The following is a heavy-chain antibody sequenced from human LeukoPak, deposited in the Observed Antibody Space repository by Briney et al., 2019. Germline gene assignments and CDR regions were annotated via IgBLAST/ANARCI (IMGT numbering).Heavy chain of an antibody. V-gene: IGHV4-34*01. Sequence: SETLSLTCAVYGGSFSGYYWSWIRQPSGKGLEWIGEIYHSGSTNYNPSLKSRVTISVDTSKNQFSLKLSSVTAADTAVYYCARGVGYCSGGSCYNYCYGMDVWGQGTTVTVSS. CDR3: ARGVGYCSGGSCYNYCYGMDV. CDR1: GGSFSGYY. CDR2: IYHSGST. J-gene: IGHJ6*02. D-gene: IGHD2-15*01.